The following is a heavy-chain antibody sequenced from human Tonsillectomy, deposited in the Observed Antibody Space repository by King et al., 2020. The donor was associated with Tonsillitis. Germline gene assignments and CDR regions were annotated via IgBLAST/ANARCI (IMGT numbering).Heavy chain of an antibody. V-gene: IGHV1-18*01. CDR2: ISAYNGNT. D-gene: IGHD2-2*01. J-gene: IGHJ6*02. CDR3: ARAGYCSSTSCYFYGMDV. CDR1: GYTFISYG. Sequence: QLVQSGAEVKKPGASVKVSCKASGYTFISYGISWVRQAPGQGLEWMGWISAYNGNTNYEQKLQGRVTMTTDTSPSTAYMELRSLRSDDTAVYYCARAGYCSSTSCYFYGMDVWGQGTTVTVSS.